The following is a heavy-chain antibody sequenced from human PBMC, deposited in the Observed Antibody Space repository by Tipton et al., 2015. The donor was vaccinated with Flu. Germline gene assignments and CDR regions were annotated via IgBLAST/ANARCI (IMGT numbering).Heavy chain of an antibody. CDR2: IRSKANSYAT. Sequence: SLRLSCAASGFTFSGSAMHWVRQASGKGLEWVGRIRSKANSYATAYAASVKGRFTISRDDSKNTAYLQMNSLKTEDTAVYYCTRPQRSPYWFDPWGQGTLVTVSS. CDR3: TRPQRSPYWFDP. CDR1: GFTFSGSA. V-gene: IGHV3-73*01. J-gene: IGHJ5*02.